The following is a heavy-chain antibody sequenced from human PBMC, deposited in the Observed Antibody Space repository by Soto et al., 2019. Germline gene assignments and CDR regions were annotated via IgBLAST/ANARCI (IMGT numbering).Heavy chain of an antibody. Sequence: QVQLVQSGAEVKKPGASVKVSCKASGYTFTSYYMHWVRQAPGQGLEWMGIINPSGGSTSYAQKFQGRVTMTRDTSTSTVYMELSSLRSEDTAVYYCARGGLMVRGPPYYYYYGMDVWGQGTTVTVSS. CDR3: ARGGLMVRGPPYYYYYGMDV. CDR1: GYTFTSYY. J-gene: IGHJ6*02. V-gene: IGHV1-46*01. CDR2: INPSGGST. D-gene: IGHD3-10*01.